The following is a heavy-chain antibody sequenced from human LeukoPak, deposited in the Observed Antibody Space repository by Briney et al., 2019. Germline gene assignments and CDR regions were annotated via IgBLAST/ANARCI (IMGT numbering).Heavy chain of an antibody. CDR1: GFTFSSYA. J-gene: IGHJ6*02. CDR2: ISYDGSNK. V-gene: IGHV3-30-3*01. CDR3: AKAASSSWPSYYYGMDV. D-gene: IGHD6-13*01. Sequence: GGSLRLSCAASGFTFSSYAMHWVRQAPGKGLEWVAVISYDGSNKYYADSVKGRFTISKDNPKNTVYLQMSSLRVDDTAVYYCAKAASSSWPSYYYGMDVWGQGTTVTVSS.